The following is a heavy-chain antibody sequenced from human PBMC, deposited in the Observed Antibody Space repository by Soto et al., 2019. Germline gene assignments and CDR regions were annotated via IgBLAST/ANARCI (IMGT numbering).Heavy chain of an antibody. Sequence: QVQLVQSGGGMVQSGESLTLSCAASGFTFGNYGIHWVRQAPGKGLEWVAIIWYDGNQKYYGDSVKGRFTISRDNSENIMYLQMNSLRPEDTAVYFCTRGIGDNSYYMDVWGKGTTVIVSS. CDR1: GFTFGNYG. V-gene: IGHV3-33*01. CDR3: TRGIGDNSYYMDV. J-gene: IGHJ6*03. CDR2: IWYDGNQK. D-gene: IGHD2-21*01.